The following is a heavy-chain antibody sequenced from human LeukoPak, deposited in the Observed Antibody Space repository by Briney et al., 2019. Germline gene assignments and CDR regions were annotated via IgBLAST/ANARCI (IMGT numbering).Heavy chain of an antibody. D-gene: IGHD2/OR15-2a*01. J-gene: IGHJ4*02. CDR3: ARTRGTHISMAYLDS. Sequence: ASVKVSCKASGYTFTSYGISWVRQAPGQGPEWMGWINPNNGDTNYAQKFQGRVTMTGVTSITTAYMELSSLRSDDTAVYYCARTRGTHISMAYLDSWGQGTLVTVSS. V-gene: IGHV1-2*02. CDR2: INPNNGDT. CDR1: GYTFTSYG.